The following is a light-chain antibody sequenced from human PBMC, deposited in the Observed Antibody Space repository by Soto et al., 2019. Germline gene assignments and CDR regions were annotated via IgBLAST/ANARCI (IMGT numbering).Light chain of an antibody. CDR3: QQRSKWRT. V-gene: IGKV3-11*01. CDR2: DAS. J-gene: IGKJ1*01. CDR1: QSVSSSY. Sequence: EIVVTQFPGPLAFSPGERAPPSRRASQSVSSSYLAWYQQKPGQAPRLLIYDASKRATGIPARFSGSGFGTDYTLTISSLEPEDFAVYYCQQRSKWRTFGQGTKVDIK.